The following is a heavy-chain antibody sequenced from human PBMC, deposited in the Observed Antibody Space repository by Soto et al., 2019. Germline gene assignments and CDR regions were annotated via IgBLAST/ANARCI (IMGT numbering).Heavy chain of an antibody. Sequence: GGSLRLSCAASGFTFSDYYMDWVRQAPGEGLEWVGRSKNKADSYAAVYAASGQGRFTISRDASKNLLFLQMNSLKTEDTAVYYCVRDSGSARNFWGQGTLVTVSS. CDR3: VRDSGSARNF. D-gene: IGHD1-26*01. V-gene: IGHV3-72*01. J-gene: IGHJ4*02. CDR2: SKNKADSYAA. CDR1: GFTFSDYY.